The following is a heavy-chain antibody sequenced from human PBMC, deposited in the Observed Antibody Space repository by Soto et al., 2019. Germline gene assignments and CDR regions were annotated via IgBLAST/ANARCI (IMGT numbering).Heavy chain of an antibody. CDR2: ISYEGSNK. Sequence: QVQLVESGGGVVQPGRSLRLSCAASGFTFSSYAMYWVRQAPGKGLEWVAGISYEGSNKYYADSVKGRFTISRDNSKNTLHLQMNSLRPEDTAVYYCARAGQLWLTNAFDIWGQGTMVTASS. D-gene: IGHD5-18*01. CDR3: ARAGQLWLTNAFDI. V-gene: IGHV3-30-3*01. CDR1: GFTFSSYA. J-gene: IGHJ3*02.